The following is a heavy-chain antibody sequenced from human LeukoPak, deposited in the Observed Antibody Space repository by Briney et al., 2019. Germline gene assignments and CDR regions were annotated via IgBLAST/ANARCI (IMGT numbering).Heavy chain of an antibody. CDR2: IIPMSGTV. CDR3: ARGSGWYSGYAGSYFDY. J-gene: IGHJ4*02. V-gene: IGHV1-69*06. D-gene: IGHD5-12*01. Sequence: GASVKVSCKASGGTFSTFGISWVRQAPGQGLEWMGGIIPMSGTVNNAQKFQGRVTITADKSTGTAYMELSSLRSDDTAVYYCARGSGWYSGYAGSYFDYWGQGTLVTVSS. CDR1: GGTFSTFG.